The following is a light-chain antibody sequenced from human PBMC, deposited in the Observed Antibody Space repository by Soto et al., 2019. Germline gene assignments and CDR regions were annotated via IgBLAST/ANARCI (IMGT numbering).Light chain of an antibody. CDR2: DTS. J-gene: IGLJ1*01. Sequence: QAVVTQEPSLTVSPGGTVTLTCGSSTGAVTSGHYPYWFQQKPGQAPRTLIYDTSNKHSWTPARFSGSLLGGKAALTLSGAQPEDEAEYYCLLSYSGARSYDFGTGTKLTVL. CDR3: LLSYSGARSYD. V-gene: IGLV7-46*01. CDR1: TGAVTSGHY.